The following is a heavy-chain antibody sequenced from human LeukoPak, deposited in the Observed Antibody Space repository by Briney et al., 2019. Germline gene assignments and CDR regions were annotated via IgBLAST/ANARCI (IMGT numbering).Heavy chain of an antibody. CDR1: GGSISSGVYY. Sequence: SQTLCLTCTVSGGSISSGVYYWGWIRQHPGKGLEWIGYIYYSGSTYYNPSLKSRVTISVDTSKNQFSLKLSSVTAADTAVYYCARDAGYSYGYSYFDYWGQGTLVTVSS. CDR2: IYYSGST. V-gene: IGHV4-31*03. CDR3: ARDAGYSYGYSYFDY. D-gene: IGHD5-18*01. J-gene: IGHJ4*02.